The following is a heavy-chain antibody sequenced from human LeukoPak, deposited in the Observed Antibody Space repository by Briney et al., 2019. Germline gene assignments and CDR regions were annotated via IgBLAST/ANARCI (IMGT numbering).Heavy chain of an antibody. V-gene: IGHV3-30*04. Sequence: GGSLRPSCAAPGFTFSSYAMHWVRQAPGKGLEWVAVISYDGSNKYYADSVKGRFTISRDNSKNTLYLQMNSLRAEDTAVYYCARGSLSPYYDSSDFRYTLPDYWGQGTLVTVSS. CDR1: GFTFSSYA. CDR3: ARGSLSPYYDSSDFRYTLPDY. D-gene: IGHD3-22*01. J-gene: IGHJ4*02. CDR2: ISYDGSNK.